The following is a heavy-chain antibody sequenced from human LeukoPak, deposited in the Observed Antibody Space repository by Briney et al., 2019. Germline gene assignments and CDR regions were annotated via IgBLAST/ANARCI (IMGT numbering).Heavy chain of an antibody. CDR1: GFTFSSYE. D-gene: IGHD6-13*01. CDR2: ISYDGSNK. J-gene: IGHJ4*02. V-gene: IGHV3-30*04. Sequence: GGSLRLSCAASGFTFSSYEMNWVRQAPGKGLEWVAVISYDGSNKYYADSVKGRFTISRDNSKNTLYLQMNSLRAEDTAVYYCARSPGKQQLVRPFDYWGQGTLVTVSS. CDR3: ARSPGKQQLVRPFDY.